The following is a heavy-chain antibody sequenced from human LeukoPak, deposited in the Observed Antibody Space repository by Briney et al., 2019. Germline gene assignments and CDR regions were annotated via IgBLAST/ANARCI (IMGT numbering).Heavy chain of an antibody. CDR1: GGSTSSYY. D-gene: IGHD3-22*01. CDR3: ARSYDSSGYYFDY. Sequence: KTSETLSLTCTVSGGSTSSYYWSWIRQPPGKGLEWIGYIYYSGSTNYNPSLKSRVTISVDTSKNQFSLKLSSVTATDTAVYYCARSYDSSGYYFDYWGQGTLVTVSS. J-gene: IGHJ4*02. CDR2: IYYSGST. V-gene: IGHV4-59*01.